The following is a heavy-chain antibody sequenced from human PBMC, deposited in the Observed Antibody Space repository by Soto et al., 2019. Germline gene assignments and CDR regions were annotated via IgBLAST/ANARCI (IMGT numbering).Heavy chain of an antibody. CDR1: GGSISSYY. CDR3: ARRGWNYRFDY. D-gene: IGHD1-7*01. Sequence: SETLSLTCTVSGGSISSYYWSWIRQPPGKGLEWIGYIYYSGSTNYNPSLKSRVTISVDTSKNQFSLKLSSVTAADTAVYYCARRGWNYRFDYWGQGTLVTVSS. V-gene: IGHV4-59*08. J-gene: IGHJ4*02. CDR2: IYYSGST.